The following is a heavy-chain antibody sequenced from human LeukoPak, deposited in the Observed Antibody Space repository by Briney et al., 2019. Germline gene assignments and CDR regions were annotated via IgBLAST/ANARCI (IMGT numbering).Heavy chain of an antibody. J-gene: IGHJ4*02. V-gene: IGHV4-59*08. CDR3: VLAPNSNWFDF. D-gene: IGHD2-15*01. CDR1: GDDVSSFY. Sequence: SETLSLTCSVSGDDVSSFYWNWIRQSPGRGLEWIGNIHYSGSSIYNPSLSSRITMSIDTSKRQFFLKLTSVTAADTAVYYCVLAPNSNWFDFWGQGTLVTVSS. CDR2: IHYSGSS.